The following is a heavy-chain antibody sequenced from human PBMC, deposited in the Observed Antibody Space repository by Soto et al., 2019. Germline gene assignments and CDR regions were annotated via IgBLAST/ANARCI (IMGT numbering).Heavy chain of an antibody. J-gene: IGHJ6*03. CDR1: GFTFSNYW. Sequence: EVQLVESGGGLVQPGGSLRLSCAASGFTFSNYWMYWVRQAPGKGLEWVSRIKSDGSVSSYADSVKGRLTISRDNVKNTLYLQMDSLRAEDTAVYYCARGDCVGGSCYSLAGSFYYYMDAWGKGTTVTVFS. V-gene: IGHV3-74*02. CDR2: IKSDGSVS. CDR3: ARGDCVGGSCYSLAGSFYYYMDA. D-gene: IGHD2-15*01.